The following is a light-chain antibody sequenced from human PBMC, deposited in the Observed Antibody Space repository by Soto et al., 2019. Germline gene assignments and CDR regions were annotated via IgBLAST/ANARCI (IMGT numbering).Light chain of an antibody. Sequence: DIVLTQSPGTLSLSPGERATLSFRASQSVSSNYLAWYQQKPGQAPRLLIYGASSRATGIPDRFSGSGSGTDFTLTISSLEPEDFAVYYCQQRSNWPPWTFGQGTKVDIK. CDR2: GAS. CDR3: QQRSNWPPWT. CDR1: QSVSSNY. J-gene: IGKJ1*01. V-gene: IGKV3D-20*02.